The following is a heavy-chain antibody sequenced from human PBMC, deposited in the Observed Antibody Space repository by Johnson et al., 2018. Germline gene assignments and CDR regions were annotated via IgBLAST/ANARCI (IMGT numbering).Heavy chain of an antibody. CDR3: TTDDDYYGMDV. CDR2: IKSRTDGGTT. Sequence: VQLVQSGGGLVKPGGSLRLSCAASGFTFSNAWMTWVRQAPGKGLEWVGRIKSRTDGGTTDYAAPVKGRFTISRDDSKSILSLQMNSLKPEDTAVYYCTTDDDYYGMDVWGQGTTVTVSS. J-gene: IGHJ6*02. V-gene: IGHV3-15*01. CDR1: GFTFSNAW.